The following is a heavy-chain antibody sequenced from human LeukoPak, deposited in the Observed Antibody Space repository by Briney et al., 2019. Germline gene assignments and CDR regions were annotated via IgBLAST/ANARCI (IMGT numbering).Heavy chain of an antibody. V-gene: IGHV3-9*01. CDR2: ISSNGDSI. J-gene: IGHJ4*02. D-gene: IGHD6-19*01. CDR3: AKGFRAAVGSYFDY. CDR1: GFSFGDYA. Sequence: GGSLRLSCAVSGFSFGDYAMHWVRQSPGKGLEWVSGISSNGDSIGYADSVKGRFTISRDNAKNSLYLEMKSLRVEDTALYYCAKGFRAAVGSYFDYWGQGTLVTVST.